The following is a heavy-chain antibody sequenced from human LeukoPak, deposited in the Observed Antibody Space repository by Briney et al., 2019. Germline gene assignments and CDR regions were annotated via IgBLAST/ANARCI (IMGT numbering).Heavy chain of an antibody. Sequence: SETLTLTCAVSGGSISSGGYSWSWIRQPPGKGLEWIGYIYHSGSTYYNPSLKSRVTISVDRSKNQFSLKLSSVTAADTAVYYCARGSWFDPWGQGTLVTVSS. CDR2: IYHSGST. V-gene: IGHV4-30-2*01. CDR3: ARGSWFDP. CDR1: GGSISSGGYS. J-gene: IGHJ5*02.